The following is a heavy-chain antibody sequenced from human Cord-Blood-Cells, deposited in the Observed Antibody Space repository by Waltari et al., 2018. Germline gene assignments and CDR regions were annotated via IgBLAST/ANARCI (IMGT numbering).Heavy chain of an antibody. J-gene: IGHJ3*02. V-gene: IGHV3-30-3*01. CDR3: ARYSGGSYAVDI. D-gene: IGHD1-26*01. CDR2: ISYDGSNK. Sequence: QVQLVESARGVVEPGGSLRLFSAAPGCSFRRDAMPWVRQAPGKGLEWVAVISYDGSNKYYADSVKGRFTISRDNSKNTLYLQMNSLRAEDTAVYYCARYSGGSYAVDIWGQGTMVTVSS. CDR1: GCSFRRDA.